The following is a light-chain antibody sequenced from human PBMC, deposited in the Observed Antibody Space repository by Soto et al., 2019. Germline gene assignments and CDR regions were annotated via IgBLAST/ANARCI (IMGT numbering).Light chain of an antibody. J-gene: IGLJ1*01. CDR3: QSYDNSLSVYV. CDR1: SSNIGAHYD. Sequence: QSVLTQPPSVSGAPGQTVTISCTGSSSNIGAHYDVHWYQQLPGTAPKLLIYGNSNRPSGVPDRFSGSKSGTSASLAITGLHAEDEADYYCQSYDNSLSVYVFGTGTKVT. V-gene: IGLV1-40*01. CDR2: GNS.